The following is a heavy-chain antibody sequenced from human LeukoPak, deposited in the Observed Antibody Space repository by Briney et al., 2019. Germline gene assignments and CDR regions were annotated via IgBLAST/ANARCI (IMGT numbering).Heavy chain of an antibody. CDR2: INPSGGST. J-gene: IGHJ3*02. Sequence: ASVKVSCKASGYTFTSYYMHWVRQAPGQGLEWMGIINPSGGSTSYAQKFQGRVTMTRDTSTSTVYMELSSLRSEDTAVYYCAREGRIQLWGLARSNAFDIWGQGTMVTVSS. CDR3: AREGRIQLWGLARSNAFDI. D-gene: IGHD5-18*01. CDR1: GYTFTSYY. V-gene: IGHV1-46*01.